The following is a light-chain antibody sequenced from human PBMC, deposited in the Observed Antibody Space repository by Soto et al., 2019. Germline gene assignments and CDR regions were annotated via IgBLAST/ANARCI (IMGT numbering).Light chain of an antibody. J-gene: IGKJ5*01. V-gene: IGKV3-11*01. Sequence: EVVLTQSPATLSLSPGERATLSCRASQSVSEFLAWYQQKPGQAPRLLIYLTSNRAAGIPARFSGSGSETDFTLTISSLEPEDFAVYYCHQRQYWPPITFGQGTRLEIK. CDR3: HQRQYWPPIT. CDR2: LTS. CDR1: QSVSEF.